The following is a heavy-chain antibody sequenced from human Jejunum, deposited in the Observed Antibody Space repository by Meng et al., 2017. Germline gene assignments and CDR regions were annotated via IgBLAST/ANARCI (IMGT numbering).Heavy chain of an antibody. V-gene: IGHV4-4*02. J-gene: IGHJ4*02. CDR2: IYHRGNI. D-gene: IGHD6-6*01. Sequence: QVQLQESGLGLVKPSGTLSLTRAVSGASISSSNWWSWVRQSPGKGLEWIGEIYHRGNINYNPSLKSRVTISVDKSKNQFSLKLNSVTAADTAVYYCARVDSSASFDYWGQGTLVTVSS. CDR3: ARVDSSASFDY. CDR1: GASISSSNW.